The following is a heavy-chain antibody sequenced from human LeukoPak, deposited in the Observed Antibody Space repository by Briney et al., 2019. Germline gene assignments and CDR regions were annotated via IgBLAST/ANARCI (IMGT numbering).Heavy chain of an antibody. CDR1: GFTFSSYG. J-gene: IGHJ6*02. Sequence: GGSLRLSCAASGFTFSSYGMHWARQAPGKGLEWVAVISYDGSNKYYADSVKGRFTISRDNSKNTLYLQMNSLRAEDTAVYYCAKDYGSGISKYGMDVWGQGTTVTVSS. V-gene: IGHV3-30*18. D-gene: IGHD3-10*01. CDR2: ISYDGSNK. CDR3: AKDYGSGISKYGMDV.